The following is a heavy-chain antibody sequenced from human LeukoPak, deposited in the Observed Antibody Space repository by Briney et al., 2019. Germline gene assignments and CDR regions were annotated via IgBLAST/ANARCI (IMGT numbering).Heavy chain of an antibody. CDR1: GGSMTSYC. CDR2: ISASGST. CDR3: ARGETYYDFWSGYYPGWFDP. Sequence: PSETLSLTCGVSGGSMTSYCWSWIRQAPGKGLEWIGYISASGSTNYNPSLGSRLTISMDASKNQFSLSLTSVTAADTAVYYCARGETYYDFWSGYYPGWFDPWGQGTLVTVSS. V-gene: IGHV4-4*08. J-gene: IGHJ5*02. D-gene: IGHD3-3*01.